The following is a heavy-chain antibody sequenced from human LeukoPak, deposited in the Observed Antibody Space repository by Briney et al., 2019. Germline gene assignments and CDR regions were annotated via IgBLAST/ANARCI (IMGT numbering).Heavy chain of an antibody. Sequence: PSETLSLTCTVSGVSISTYYWSWIRQPPGKGLEWLGNIYNSGRINYNPSLKSRVTMSVDTAKNHFSLKLSSVTAADTAVYYCAVNSTKHAFDIWGQGTMVTVSS. J-gene: IGHJ3*02. V-gene: IGHV4-59*08. CDR3: AVNSTKHAFDI. CDR2: IYNSGRI. D-gene: IGHD5/OR15-5a*01. CDR1: GVSISTYY.